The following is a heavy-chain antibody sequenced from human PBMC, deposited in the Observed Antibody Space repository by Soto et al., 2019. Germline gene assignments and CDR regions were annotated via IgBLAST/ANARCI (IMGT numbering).Heavy chain of an antibody. CDR1: GYTFTSYA. J-gene: IGHJ5*02. CDR3: ARDGRCSSTSCSGWFDP. V-gene: IGHV1-3*01. Sequence: GASVKVSCKASGYTFTSYAMHWVRQAPGQRLEWMGWINAGNGNTKYSQKFQGRVTITRDTSASTAYMELSSLRSEDTAVYYCARDGRCSSTSCSGWFDPWGQGTLVTVSS. CDR2: INAGNGNT. D-gene: IGHD2-2*01.